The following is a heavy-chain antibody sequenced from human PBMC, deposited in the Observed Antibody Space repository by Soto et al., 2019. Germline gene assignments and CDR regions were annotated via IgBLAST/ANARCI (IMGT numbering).Heavy chain of an antibody. Sequence: EVQLVESGGGLVQPGGSLRLSCAASGFTFSSYWMHWVRQAPGKGLVWVSRINSDGSSTSYADSVKGRFTISRDNAKNTQYLQMNSLRAEDTAVYYCARDRGWFGEVPFDYWGQGTLVTVSS. CDR3: ARDRGWFGEVPFDY. D-gene: IGHD3-10*01. CDR2: INSDGSST. J-gene: IGHJ4*02. V-gene: IGHV3-74*01. CDR1: GFTFSSYW.